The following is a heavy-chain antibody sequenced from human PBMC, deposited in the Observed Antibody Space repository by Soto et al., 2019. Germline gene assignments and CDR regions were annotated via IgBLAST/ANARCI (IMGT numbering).Heavy chain of an antibody. CDR2: ISAYNGNT. CDR1: GYTFTSYG. Sequence: ASVKVSCKASGYTFTSYGISWVRQAPGQGLEWMGWISAYNGNTNYAQKLQGRVTMTTDTSTSTAYMELRSLRSDDTAVYYCARDGSVTIFGVVIIRTTNWFDPWAQGNLVTVSS. D-gene: IGHD3-3*01. CDR3: ARDGSVTIFGVVIIRTTNWFDP. J-gene: IGHJ5*02. V-gene: IGHV1-18*01.